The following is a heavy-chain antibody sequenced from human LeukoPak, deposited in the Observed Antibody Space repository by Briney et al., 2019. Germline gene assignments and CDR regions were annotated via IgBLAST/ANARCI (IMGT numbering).Heavy chain of an antibody. V-gene: IGHV6-1*01. CDR1: GVSVSSNTAA. D-gene: IGHD1-26*01. Sequence: SQTLSLTCAISGVSVSSNTAAWNWIMQSPSRGLEWLGRTYYRSKWYNDYAVSVKSRITINPDTSKNQFSLQLNSVTPEDTAVYYCARVLDVGPTYFDYWGQGTLVTVSS. CDR3: ARVLDVGPTYFDY. J-gene: IGHJ4*02. CDR2: TYYRSKWYN.